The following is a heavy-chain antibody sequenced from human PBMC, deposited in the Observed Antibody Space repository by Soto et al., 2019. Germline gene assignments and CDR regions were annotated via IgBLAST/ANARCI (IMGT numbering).Heavy chain of an antibody. CDR1: GYTFTSYA. J-gene: IGHJ6*02. CDR2: INAGNGNT. CDR3: ARQGDYYYYYGMDV. Sequence: VQPVQSGAEVKKPGASVKVSCKASGYTFTSYAMHWVRQAPGQRLEWMGWINAGNGNTKYSQKFQGRVTITRDTSASTAYMELSSLRSEDTAVYYCARQGDYYYYYGMDVWGQGTTVTVSS. V-gene: IGHV1-3*01. D-gene: IGHD3-16*01.